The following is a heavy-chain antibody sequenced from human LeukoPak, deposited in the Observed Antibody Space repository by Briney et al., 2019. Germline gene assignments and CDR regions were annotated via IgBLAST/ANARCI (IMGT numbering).Heavy chain of an antibody. D-gene: IGHD5-18*01. CDR3: AREVDTAMVLDY. J-gene: IGHJ4*02. V-gene: IGHV4-31*03. Sequence: SETLSLTCTVSSAPITRGGYYWTWIRQHPGKGLEWIGYIFHSGSTDYNPSLKSRVTISVDTSKNQFSLKLSSVTAADTAVYYCAREVDTAMVLDYWGQGTLVTVSS. CDR2: IFHSGST. CDR1: SAPITRGGYY.